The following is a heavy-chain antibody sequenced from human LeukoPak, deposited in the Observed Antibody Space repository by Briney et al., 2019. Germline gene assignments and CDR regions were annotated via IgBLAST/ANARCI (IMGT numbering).Heavy chain of an antibody. CDR1: GGSFSDYY. J-gene: IGHJ6*02. Sequence: SETLSLTCAVYGGSFSDYYWNWIRQPPGKGLEWIGEINHSGSTNYNPSLKSRVTISVDTSKNQFSLKLSSVTAADTAVYYCARGVGAIFGVNYYYGMDVWGQGTTVTVSS. CDR3: ARGVGAIFGVNYYYGMDV. V-gene: IGHV4-34*01. CDR2: INHSGST. D-gene: IGHD3-3*01.